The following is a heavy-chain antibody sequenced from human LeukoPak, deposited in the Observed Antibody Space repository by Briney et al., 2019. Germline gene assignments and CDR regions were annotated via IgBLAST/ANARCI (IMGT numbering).Heavy chain of an antibody. CDR2: IYYSGST. V-gene: IGHV4-39*01. J-gene: IGHJ4*02. CDR1: GGSISSSSYY. Sequence: PSETLSLTCTVSGGSISSSSYYWGWIRHPPGKGREGIGSIYYSGSTYYNPSLKSRVTISVDTSKNQFSLKLSSVTAADTAVYYCASVDWNDAAFDYWGQGTLVTVSS. CDR3: ASVDWNDAAFDY. D-gene: IGHD1-1*01.